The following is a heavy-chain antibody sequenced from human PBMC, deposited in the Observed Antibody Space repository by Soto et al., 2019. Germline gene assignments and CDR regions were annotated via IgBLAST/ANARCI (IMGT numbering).Heavy chain of an antibody. CDR2: IRSKANSYAT. CDR3: TTLGQSTIFSRGWYYYYMDV. V-gene: IGHV3-73*01. J-gene: IGHJ6*03. D-gene: IGHD3-3*01. CDR1: GFTFSGSA. Sequence: PGGSLRLSCAASGFTFSGSAMHWVRQASGKGLEWVGRIRSKANSYATAYAASVKGRFTISRDDSKNTAYLQMNSLKTEDTAVYYCTTLGQSTIFSRGWYYYYMDVWGKGTTVTVSS.